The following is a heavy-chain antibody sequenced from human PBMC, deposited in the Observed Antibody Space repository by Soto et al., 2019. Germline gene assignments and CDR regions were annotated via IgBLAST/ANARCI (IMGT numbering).Heavy chain of an antibody. CDR2: ISSSSSYT. CDR1: GFTFDDYA. V-gene: IGHV3-11*06. Sequence: VQLVESGGGLVQPGRSLRLSCAASGFTFDDYAMHWVRQAPGKGLEWVSYISSSSSYTNYADSVKGRFTISRDNAKNSLYLQMNSLRAEDTAVYYCASDCSGGSCPSYGMDVWGQGTTVTVSS. D-gene: IGHD2-15*01. J-gene: IGHJ6*02. CDR3: ASDCSGGSCPSYGMDV.